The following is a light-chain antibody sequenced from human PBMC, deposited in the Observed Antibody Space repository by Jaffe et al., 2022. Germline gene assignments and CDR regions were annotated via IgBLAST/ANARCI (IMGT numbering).Light chain of an antibody. V-gene: IGKV3-15*01. CDR2: GAF. CDR3: QQYNNWPLT. CDR1: QNIDYD. Sequence: EIVMSQSPATLSLSPGDRGTLSCRASQNIDYDLAWYQQKPGQAPRLLIFGAFIRATGIPARFSGSGSGTDFSLTISNLQSEDFADYYCQQYNNWPLTFGGGTKVDIK. J-gene: IGKJ4*01.